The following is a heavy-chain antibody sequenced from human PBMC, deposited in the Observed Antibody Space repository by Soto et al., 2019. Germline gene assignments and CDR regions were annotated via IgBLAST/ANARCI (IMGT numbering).Heavy chain of an antibody. Sequence: EVQLLESGGGLVQPGGSLRLSCAVSVFTFSDYALNWVRQAPGKGLEWVSTISSSSGSTYYADSVKGRFTISRDNSKNFLYLQMNSLRGDDTAVYYYVKVGSQRYSGQHSDYWGQGTLVTISS. CDR1: VFTFSDYA. CDR3: VKVGSQRYSGQHSDY. D-gene: IGHD5-12*01. V-gene: IGHV3-23*01. J-gene: IGHJ4*02. CDR2: ISSSSGST.